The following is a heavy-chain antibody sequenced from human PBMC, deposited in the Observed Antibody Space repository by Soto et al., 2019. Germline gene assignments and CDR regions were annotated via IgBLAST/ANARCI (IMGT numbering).Heavy chain of an antibody. CDR1: GFTFSRYG. V-gene: IGHV3-30*18. D-gene: IGHD3-10*01. CDR2: ISYHGGNK. Sequence: QVQLVESGGGVVQPGRSLRLSCAASGFTFSRYGMHWVRQAPGRGLEWVAVISYHGGNKFYADFVKGRFTISRDTAKNPLYLKINSLRAEDTAVYHCAKDRISLWFGELLFGGGFDYWGQGTLVTVSS. J-gene: IGHJ4*02. CDR3: AKDRISLWFGELLFGGGFDY.